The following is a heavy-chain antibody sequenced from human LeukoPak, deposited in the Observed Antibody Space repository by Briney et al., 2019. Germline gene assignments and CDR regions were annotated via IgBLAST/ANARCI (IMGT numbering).Heavy chain of an antibody. J-gene: IGHJ3*02. D-gene: IGHD3-10*01. V-gene: IGHV4-59*01. CDR2: IYYSGST. CDR1: GGSISSYY. CDR3: ARGLWFGVDAFDI. Sequence: PSETLSLTCTVSGGSISSYYWSWIRMPPGKGLGRIGYIYYSGSTNYNHSLKRRVTVSVYPAKNQISLKLSSVTAADTAVYYWARGLWFGVDAFDIWGQGTMVTVSS.